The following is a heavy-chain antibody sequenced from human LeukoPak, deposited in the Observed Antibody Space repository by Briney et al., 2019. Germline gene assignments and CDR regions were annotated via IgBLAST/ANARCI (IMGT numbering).Heavy chain of an antibody. CDR2: IYNTGNT. J-gene: IGHJ5*02. CDR1: GGSISSGDYF. CDR3: ARRGGGRWFDP. V-gene: IGHV4-31*03. Sequence: SETLSLTCTVSGGSISSGDYFWSWVRQHPERGLEWIGYIYNTGNTYCNPSLKSRVTLSVDTSKNQFSLKLTSVTAADTAVYYCARRGGGRWFDPWGQGTLVTVSS. D-gene: IGHD3-16*01.